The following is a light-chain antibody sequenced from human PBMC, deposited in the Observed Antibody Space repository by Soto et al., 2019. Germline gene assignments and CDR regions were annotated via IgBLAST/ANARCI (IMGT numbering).Light chain of an antibody. J-gene: IGKJ5*01. CDR2: GAS. V-gene: IGKV3-15*01. CDR1: QSVSSN. CDR3: QQSYGTPII. Sequence: IEMTQSPATLSVSPGERATLSCRASQSVSSNLVWYQQKPGQAPRLLIYGASTRVTGIPARFSGSGSGTDFTLTISSLQPEDSATYYCQQSYGTPIIFGQGTRLEI.